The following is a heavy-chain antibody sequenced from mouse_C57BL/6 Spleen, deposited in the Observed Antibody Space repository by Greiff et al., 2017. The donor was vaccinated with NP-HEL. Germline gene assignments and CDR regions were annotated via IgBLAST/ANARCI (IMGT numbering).Heavy chain of an antibody. CDR3: ARGYGSSYDFDY. D-gene: IGHD1-1*01. CDR1: GYTFTDYN. V-gene: IGHV1-80*01. CDR2: IYPGDGDT. J-gene: IGHJ2*01. Sequence: VQLQESGPELVKPGASVKIPCKASGYTFTDYNMDWVKQRPGKGLEWIGQIYPGDGDTNYNGKFKGKATLTADKSSSTAYMQLSSLTSEDSAVYFCARGYGSSYDFDYWGQGTTLTVSS.